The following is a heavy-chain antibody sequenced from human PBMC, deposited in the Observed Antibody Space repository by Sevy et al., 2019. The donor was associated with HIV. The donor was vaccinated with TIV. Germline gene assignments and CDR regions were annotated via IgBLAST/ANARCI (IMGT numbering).Heavy chain of an antibody. V-gene: IGHV3-33*01. J-gene: IGHJ3*02. D-gene: IGHD2-2*01. CDR1: GFTFSSYG. Sequence: GGSLRLSCAASGFTFSSYGMHWVRQAPGKGLEWVAVIWYDGSNKYYADSVKGRFTISRDNSKNTLYLQMNSLRAEDTAVYYCARAPIDLGYCSSTSAGCAFDIWGKGTMVTVSS. CDR2: IWYDGSNK. CDR3: ARAPIDLGYCSSTSAGCAFDI.